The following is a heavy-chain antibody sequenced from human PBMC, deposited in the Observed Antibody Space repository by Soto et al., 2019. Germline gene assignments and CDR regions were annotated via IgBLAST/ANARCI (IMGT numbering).Heavy chain of an antibody. V-gene: IGHV3-23*01. CDR1: GFTFSSYA. J-gene: IGHJ4*02. CDR3: VKERNDFWSGTTGGFDH. D-gene: IGHD3-3*01. Sequence: PGGSLRLSCAVSGFTFSSYAMSWVRQAPGKGLDWVSGISGSGGSTYYAESVKGRFTISRDNPKNTVYVQMNSLRPEDTAVYYCVKERNDFWSGTTGGFDHWGQGLLVTVSS. CDR2: ISGSGGST.